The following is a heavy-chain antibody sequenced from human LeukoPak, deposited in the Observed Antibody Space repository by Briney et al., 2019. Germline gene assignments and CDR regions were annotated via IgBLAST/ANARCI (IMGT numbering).Heavy chain of an antibody. CDR2: ISSSGSTI. J-gene: IGHJ6*02. V-gene: IGHV3-48*03. CDR3: AREDVVLVDAVRYYYYGMDV. CDR1: GFTFSSYE. D-gene: IGHD2-8*01. Sequence: GGSLRLSCAASGFTFSSYEMNWVRQAPGKGLEWVSYISSSGSTIYYADSVKGRFTISRDNAKNSLYLQMNSLRAEDTAVYYCAREDVVLVDAVRYYYYGMDVWGQGTTVTVSS.